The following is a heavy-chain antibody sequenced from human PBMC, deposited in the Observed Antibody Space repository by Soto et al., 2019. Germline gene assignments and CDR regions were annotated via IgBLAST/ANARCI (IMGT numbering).Heavy chain of an antibody. D-gene: IGHD1-26*01. Sequence: QVQLQESGPGLVKPSQTLSLTCTVSGGSISSGGYYWSWIRQHPGKGLEWIGYIYYSGSTYYNPSIKSRVTISVDTSKNQFSLKLSSVTAADTAVYYCARDRRYLGAGPAGFDYWGQGTLVTVSS. CDR2: IYYSGST. J-gene: IGHJ4*02. CDR3: ARDRRYLGAGPAGFDY. CDR1: GGSISSGGYY. V-gene: IGHV4-31*03.